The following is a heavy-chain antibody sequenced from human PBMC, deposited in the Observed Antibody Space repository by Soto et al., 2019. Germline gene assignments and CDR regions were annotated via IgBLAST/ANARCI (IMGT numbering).Heavy chain of an antibody. Sequence: SETLSLTCAVYGGSSSGYYWSWIRQPPGKGLEWIGEINHSGSTNYNPSLKSRVTISVDTSKNQFSLKLTSVTAADTAVYYCATAVHCSGGSCYPPFNWFDPWGQGTLVTVSS. D-gene: IGHD2-15*01. J-gene: IGHJ5*02. CDR2: INHSGST. CDR3: ATAVHCSGGSCYPPFNWFDP. CDR1: GGSSSGYY. V-gene: IGHV4-34*01.